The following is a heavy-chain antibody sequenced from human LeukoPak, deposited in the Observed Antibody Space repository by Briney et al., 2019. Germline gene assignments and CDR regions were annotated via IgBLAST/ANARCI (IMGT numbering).Heavy chain of an antibody. CDR2: IYYSGST. V-gene: IGHV4-31*03. CDR3: ARHIRGWFDP. J-gene: IGHJ5*02. CDR1: GGSISSGGYY. Sequence: SETLSLTCTVSGGSISSGGYYWSWIRQHPGKGLEWIGYIYYSGSTYYNPSLKSRVTISVDTSKNQFSLKLSPVTAADTAVYYCARHIRGWFDPWGQGTLVTVSS. D-gene: IGHD2-2*02.